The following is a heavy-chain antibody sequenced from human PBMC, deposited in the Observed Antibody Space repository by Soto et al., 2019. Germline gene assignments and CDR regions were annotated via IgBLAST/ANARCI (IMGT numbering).Heavy chain of an antibody. CDR2: IYPSDSDT. CDR3: ARLRGGFGAHEAFDY. J-gene: IGHJ4*02. CDR1: GYTFTNYW. V-gene: IGHV5-51*01. D-gene: IGHD5-12*01. Sequence: EVQLVQSGAEVKKPGESLKISCKGSGYTFTNYWIGWVRQMPGKGLEWMGIIYPSDSDTTYNPSFEGQVTMSADKSIITAYLQWSSLKASDTAMYYCARLRGGFGAHEAFDYWGQRTLVTVSS.